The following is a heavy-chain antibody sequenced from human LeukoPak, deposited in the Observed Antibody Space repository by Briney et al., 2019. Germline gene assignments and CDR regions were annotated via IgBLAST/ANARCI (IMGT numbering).Heavy chain of an antibody. J-gene: IGHJ4*02. CDR2: MSYDGSYK. V-gene: IGHV3-30*03. CDR3: ARGSTYSSGWYTGFDY. CDR1: GFTFSSYG. D-gene: IGHD6-19*01. Sequence: GGSLRLSCAASGFTFSSYGMSWVRQAPGKGLEWVAVMSYDGSYKYYADSVKGRFTISRDNSKNTLYLQMNSLRAEDTAVYYCARGSTYSSGWYTGFDYWGQGTLVTVSS.